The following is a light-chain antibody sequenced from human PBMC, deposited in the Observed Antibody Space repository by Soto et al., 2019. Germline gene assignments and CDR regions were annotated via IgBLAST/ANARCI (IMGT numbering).Light chain of an antibody. V-gene: IGLV2-8*01. CDR1: SSDVGNYKY. J-gene: IGLJ3*02. CDR2: EVS. Sequence: QSALTQSPSASGSPGQSVTISCTGTSSDVGNYKYVSWYQQHPGKATKLMIYEVSKRPSGVPDRFSGSKSGNTASLTVSGLQFEDEADYYCSSYAGSNLWVFGGGTKLTVL. CDR3: SSYAGSNLWV.